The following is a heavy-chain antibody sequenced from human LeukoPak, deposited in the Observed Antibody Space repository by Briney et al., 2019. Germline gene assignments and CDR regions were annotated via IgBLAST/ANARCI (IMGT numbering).Heavy chain of an antibody. CDR3: TTSGYDSSGYYFDY. CDR1: GFTFSNAW. D-gene: IGHD3-22*01. V-gene: IGHV3-15*01. Sequence: GGSLRLSCATSGFTFSNAWMSWVRQAPGKGLEWVGRIKSKTDGGTTDYAAPVKGRFTTSRDDSKNTLYLQMNSLKTEDTAVYYCTTSGYDSSGYYFDYWGQGTLVTVSS. CDR2: IKSKTDGGTT. J-gene: IGHJ4*02.